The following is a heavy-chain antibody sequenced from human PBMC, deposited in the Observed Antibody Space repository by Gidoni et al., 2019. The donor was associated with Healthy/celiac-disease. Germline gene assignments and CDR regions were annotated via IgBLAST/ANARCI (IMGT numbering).Heavy chain of an antibody. CDR2: ISSSSSYI. V-gene: IGHV3-21*01. D-gene: IGHD4-17*01. Sequence: EVQLVESGGGLVKPGGSLRLSCAASGFTFSSYSMNWVRQAPGKGLEWVSSISSSSSYIYYADSVKGRFTISRDNAKNSLYLQMNSLRAEDTAVYYCARDCPDGDYANDYWGQGTLVTVSS. J-gene: IGHJ4*02. CDR3: ARDCPDGDYANDY. CDR1: GFTFSSYS.